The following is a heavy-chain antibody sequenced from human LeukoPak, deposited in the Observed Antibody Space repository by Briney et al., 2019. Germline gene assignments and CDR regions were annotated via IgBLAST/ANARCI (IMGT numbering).Heavy chain of an antibody. CDR1: GFTFSSFD. Sequence: PGGSLRLSCAASGFTFSSFDMHWVRQPTGQGLKWVSAIGTASDTYYPGSVEGRITLSRDNAKNSLYLQMNSLTAGDTAVYYCARGPPRGKYYYMDVWGKGTTVTVSS. V-gene: IGHV3-13*01. CDR2: IGTASDT. CDR3: ARGPPRGKYYYMDV. J-gene: IGHJ6*03. D-gene: IGHD1-1*01.